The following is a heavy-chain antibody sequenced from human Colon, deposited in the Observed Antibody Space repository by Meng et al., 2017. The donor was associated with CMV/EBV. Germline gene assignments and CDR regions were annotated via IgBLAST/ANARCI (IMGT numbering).Heavy chain of an antibody. J-gene: IGHJ4*02. CDR1: GYTFTNYD. D-gene: IGHD1-1*01. V-gene: IGHV1-69*05. CDR2: IIPIFGTA. CDR3: ARGGLERDLLVN. Sequence: SVKVSCKASGYTFTNYDMNWVRQATGQGLEWMGGIIPIFGTANYAQKFQGRVTITTDESTSTAYMELSSLRSEDTAVYYCARGGLERDLLVNWGQGTLVTVSS.